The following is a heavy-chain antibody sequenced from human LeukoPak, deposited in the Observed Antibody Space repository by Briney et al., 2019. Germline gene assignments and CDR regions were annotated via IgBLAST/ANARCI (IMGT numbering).Heavy chain of an antibody. CDR3: ARDRAPATYCSGGSCLAPL. CDR1: DGSISSYY. CDR2: IYYSGST. D-gene: IGHD2-15*01. Sequence: SETLSLTCTVSDGSISSYYWSWIRQPPGKGLEWIGYIYYSGSTNYNPSLKSRVTISVDTSKNQFSLKLSSVTAADTAVYYCARDRAPATYCSGGSCLAPLWGQGTLVTVSS. V-gene: IGHV4-59*01. J-gene: IGHJ4*02.